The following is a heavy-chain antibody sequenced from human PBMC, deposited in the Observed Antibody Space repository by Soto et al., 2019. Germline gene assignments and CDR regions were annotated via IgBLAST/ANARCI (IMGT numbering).Heavy chain of an antibody. CDR2: IYPGDSDM. CDR3: ARVSLYCTNGVCHFDY. J-gene: IGHJ4*02. Sequence: GESLKISCEGVGYSFSNHWIAWVRQVPEKGLEWMGTIYPGDSDMRYSPSFRGQVTISADKSINTAYLQWGSLKASDTAKYYCARVSLYCTNGVCHFDYWGQGTLVTVSS. CDR1: GYSFSNHW. V-gene: IGHV5-51*01. D-gene: IGHD2-8*01.